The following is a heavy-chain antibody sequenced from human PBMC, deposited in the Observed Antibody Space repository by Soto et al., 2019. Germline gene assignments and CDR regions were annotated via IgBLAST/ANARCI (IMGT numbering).Heavy chain of an antibody. V-gene: IGHV4-4*02. J-gene: IGHJ4*02. Sequence: QVQLQESGPGLVKPSGTLSLTCAVSGGSISTSNWWSWVRQPPGKGLEWIGEVYHSGSTNYNPSFKSRVAMSVDKSKAQFSLKLNSVTAADTALYYCVRTSTSGTRFDYWGQGSLVTVSS. D-gene: IGHD1-1*01. CDR1: GGSISTSNW. CDR2: VYHSGST. CDR3: VRTSTSGTRFDY.